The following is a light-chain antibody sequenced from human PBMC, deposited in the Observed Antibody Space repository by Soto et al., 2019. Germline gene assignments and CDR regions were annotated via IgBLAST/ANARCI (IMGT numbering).Light chain of an antibody. CDR1: QGISSY. CDR2: DAS. V-gene: IGKV1-33*01. CDR3: QLYDDLTIT. Sequence: DIQLTHSPCSLSASVGYRVTITGRVSQGISSYLNWYRPKPGKAIKIMIYDASNLHPGVPSRLRVNEYGKGFSFKFSWMQPEDLTTYECQLYDDLTITFGQETRVEVK. J-gene: IGKJ5*01.